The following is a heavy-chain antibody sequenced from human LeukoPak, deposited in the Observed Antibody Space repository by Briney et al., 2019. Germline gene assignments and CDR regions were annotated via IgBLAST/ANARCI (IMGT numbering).Heavy chain of an antibody. CDR3: ARVGWYYYDSSGYSPGMDV. J-gene: IGHJ6*02. Sequence: ASVEVSCKASGGTFSSYAISWVRQAPGQGLEWMGGIIPIFGTANYAQKFQGRVTITADESTSTAYMELSSLRSEGTAVYYCARVGWYYYDSSGYSPGMDVWGQGTTVTVSS. V-gene: IGHV1-69*13. D-gene: IGHD3-22*01. CDR1: GGTFSSYA. CDR2: IIPIFGTA.